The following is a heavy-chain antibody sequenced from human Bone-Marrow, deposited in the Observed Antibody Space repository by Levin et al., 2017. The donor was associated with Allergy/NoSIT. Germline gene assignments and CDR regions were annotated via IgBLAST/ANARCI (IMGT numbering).Heavy chain of an antibody. CDR2: GYHTGTT. Sequence: SETLSLTCLVSGASMHTHDWAWIRQPPGKGLEWIGHGYHTGTTNYNPSLYRRATISVDTSKNQFSLNLSSVTAADTAVYFCARYGTVPSAHFDYWGQGTLVTVSS. CDR3: ARYGTVPSAHFDY. CDR1: GASMHTHD. D-gene: IGHD2-2*01. V-gene: IGHV4-59*11. J-gene: IGHJ4*02.